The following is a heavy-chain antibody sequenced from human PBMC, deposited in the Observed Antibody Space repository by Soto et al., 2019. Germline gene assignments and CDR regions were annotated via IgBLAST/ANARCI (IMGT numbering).Heavy chain of an antibody. CDR3: AMVDNYVTPTPQDV. Sequence: QVQLVQSGDEVKKPGASVKVSCKASGYIFVNYGIAWVRQAPGQGLEWMGWISPYNGNTHYATKVQGRLTMTTDTSTSTAYMVLGSLTSDDTAVYYCAMVDNYVTPTPQDVWGQGTTVTVSS. D-gene: IGHD3-16*01. V-gene: IGHV1-18*01. CDR1: GYIFVNYG. J-gene: IGHJ6*02. CDR2: ISPYNGNT.